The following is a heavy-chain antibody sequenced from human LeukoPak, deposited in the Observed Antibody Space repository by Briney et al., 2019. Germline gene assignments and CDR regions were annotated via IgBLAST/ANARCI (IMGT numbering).Heavy chain of an antibody. CDR1: GFTFSSYA. CDR2: ISYDGSNK. D-gene: IGHD6-25*01. CDR3: AREQTARYSGGGCNVETAFDI. J-gene: IGHJ3*02. Sequence: PGGSLRLSCAASGFTFSSYAMHWVRQAPGKGLEWVAVISYDGSNKYYADSVKGRFTISRDNSKNTLYLQMNSLRAEDTAVYYCAREQTARYSGGGCNVETAFDIWGHGTLVTASS. V-gene: IGHV3-30*04.